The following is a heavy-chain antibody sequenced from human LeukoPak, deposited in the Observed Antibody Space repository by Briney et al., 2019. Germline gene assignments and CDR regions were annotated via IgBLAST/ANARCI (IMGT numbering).Heavy chain of an antibody. CDR2: IYSDGST. CDR1: GFTVSSNY. Sequence: GGSLRLSCAASGFTVSSNYMSWVRQAPGKGLEWVSVIYSDGSTYYADSVKGRFTISRDNSKNTLYLQMNSLRAEDTAVYYCARGRDCSSTSCYEGYYYYYGMDVWGQGTTVTVSS. D-gene: IGHD2-2*01. CDR3: ARGRDCSSTSCYEGYYYYYGMDV. V-gene: IGHV3-53*01. J-gene: IGHJ6*02.